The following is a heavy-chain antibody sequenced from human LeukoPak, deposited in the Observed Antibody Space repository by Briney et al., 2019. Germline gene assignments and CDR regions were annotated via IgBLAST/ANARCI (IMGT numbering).Heavy chain of an antibody. CDR1: GGSISSGGYY. V-gene: IGHV4-31*03. Sequence: PSETLSLTCTVSGGSISSGGYYWSWIRQHPGKGLEWIGYIYYSGSTYYNPSLKSRVTISVDTSKNQFSLKLSSVTAADTAVYYCARDSFGYYDGSGPNRWFDPWGQGTLVTVSS. CDR3: ARDSFGYYDGSGPNRWFDP. CDR2: IYYSGST. D-gene: IGHD3-22*01. J-gene: IGHJ5*02.